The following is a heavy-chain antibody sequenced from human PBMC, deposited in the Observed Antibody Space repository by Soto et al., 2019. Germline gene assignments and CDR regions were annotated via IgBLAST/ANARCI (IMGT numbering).Heavy chain of an antibody. CDR1: RFTVSSNY. J-gene: IGHJ3*02. D-gene: IGHD5-12*01. CDR2: IYSGGST. V-gene: IGHV3-53*04. CDR3: ARVGGYDTNDAFDI. Sequence: GGSLRLSCAASRFTVSSNYMSWVRQAPGKGLEWVSVIYSGGSTYYADSVKGRFTISRHNSKNTLYLQMNSLRAEDTAVYYCARVGGYDTNDAFDIWGQGTMVTVSS.